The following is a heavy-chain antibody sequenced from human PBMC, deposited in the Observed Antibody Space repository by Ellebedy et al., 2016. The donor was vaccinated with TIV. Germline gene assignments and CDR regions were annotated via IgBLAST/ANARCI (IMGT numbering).Heavy chain of an antibody. Sequence: GGSLRLSXAASGFTFSSYGMHWVRQAPGKGLEWVAVIWYDGSNKYYADSVKGRFTISRDNAKNSLYLQMNSLRAEDTAVYYCARDIVEMADGMDVWGQGTTVTVSS. CDR1: GFTFSSYG. CDR2: IWYDGSNK. CDR3: ARDIVEMADGMDV. D-gene: IGHD5-24*01. J-gene: IGHJ6*02. V-gene: IGHV3-33*01.